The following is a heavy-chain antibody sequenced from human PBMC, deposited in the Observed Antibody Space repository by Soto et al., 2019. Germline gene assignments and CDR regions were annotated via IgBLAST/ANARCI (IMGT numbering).Heavy chain of an antibody. CDR2: IDPSDSQT. D-gene: IGHD3-22*01. J-gene: IGHJ4*02. CDR3: ARQIYDSDTGPNFQYYFDS. Sequence: GESLKISCKGSGFSFAGYWITWVRQKPGKGLEWMGRIDPSDSQTYYSPSFRGHVTISVTKSITTVFLQWSSLRASDTTMYYCARQIYDSDTGPNFQYYFDSWGQGTPVTVSS. V-gene: IGHV5-10-1*01. CDR1: GFSFAGYW.